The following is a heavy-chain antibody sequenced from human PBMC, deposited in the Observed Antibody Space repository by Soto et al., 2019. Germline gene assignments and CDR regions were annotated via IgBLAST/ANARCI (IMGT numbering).Heavy chain of an antibody. CDR1: GYSFTSYW. Sequence: PGESLKISCKGSGYSFTSYWITWVRQMPGKGLEWMGWIDPSDSYTSYSPSFQGHVTISANKSVSTAYLQWSTLKASDTAMYYCARHSGSYSSSSQVGYWGQGTMVTVSS. CDR3: ARHSGSYSSSSQVGY. J-gene: IGHJ4*02. CDR2: IDPSDSYT. D-gene: IGHD6-6*01. V-gene: IGHV5-10-1*01.